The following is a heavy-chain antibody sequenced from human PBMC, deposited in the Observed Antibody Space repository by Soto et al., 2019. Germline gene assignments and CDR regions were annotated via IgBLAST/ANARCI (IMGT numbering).Heavy chain of an antibody. CDR1: GGSTSSSDW. J-gene: IGHJ4*02. V-gene: IGHV4-4*01. D-gene: IGHD1-26*01. Sequence: QVHLQESGPGLVKPSETLSLTCRISGGSTSSSDWWTWVRQPPGEGLEWIGEIHRAGVTNYNSSLKRRLTISLDHSRNQFSLSLTSVTAADAAVYCCAGRPEIHPRWGQGILVPVSS. CDR2: IHRAGVT. CDR3: AGRPEIHPR.